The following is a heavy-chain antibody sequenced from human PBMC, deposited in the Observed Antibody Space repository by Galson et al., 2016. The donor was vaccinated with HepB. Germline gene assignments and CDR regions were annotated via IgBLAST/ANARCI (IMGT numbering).Heavy chain of an antibody. D-gene: IGHD3-22*01. J-gene: IGHJ4*02. CDR1: GGTFSSHG. Sequence: SVKVSCKAFGGTFSSHGINWVRQAPGQGLEWMGEIIPMLGTVNYAQKLQGRVTITADESTSTAYMDLSNLRAEDTAVYYCATHRREYYDSSGFFQIRPTSQYYLDHWGQGMLVIVS. CDR3: ATHRREYYDSSGFFQIRPTSQYYLDH. CDR2: IIPMLGTV. V-gene: IGHV1-69*13.